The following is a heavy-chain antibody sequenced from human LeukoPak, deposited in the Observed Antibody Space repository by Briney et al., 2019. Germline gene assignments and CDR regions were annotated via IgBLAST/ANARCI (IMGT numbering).Heavy chain of an antibody. Sequence: PGGSLRLSCAASGFTFSDSAMSWVRQAPGKGLEWVSLISFSGANTYYADSVKGRFTIPRDNSKDTLYLLMNSLRAEDTAIYYCARDIQLSTWGLGTMVTVSS. D-gene: IGHD5-24*01. CDR2: ISFSGANT. J-gene: IGHJ3*01. V-gene: IGHV3-23*01. CDR3: ARDIQLST. CDR1: GFTFSDSA.